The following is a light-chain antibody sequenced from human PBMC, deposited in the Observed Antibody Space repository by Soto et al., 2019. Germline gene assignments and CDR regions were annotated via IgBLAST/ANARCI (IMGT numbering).Light chain of an antibody. J-gene: IGLJ2*01. CDR3: VLYMGRGIDVV. CDR1: SGSVSTSYY. V-gene: IGLV8-61*01. CDR2: STN. Sequence: QTVVTQEPSFSVSPGGTVTLTCGLSSGSVSTSYYPSWYQQIPGQAPRTLIYSTNTRSSGVPDRFSGSILGNKAALTITGAQADDESDYYCVLYMGRGIDVVFGGGTQLTVL.